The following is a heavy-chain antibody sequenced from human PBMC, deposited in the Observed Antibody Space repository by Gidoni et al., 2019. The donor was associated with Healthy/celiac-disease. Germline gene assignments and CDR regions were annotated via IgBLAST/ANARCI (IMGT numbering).Heavy chain of an antibody. J-gene: IGHJ4*02. Sequence: QVQLQESGPGLVKPSETLALTCPVSGGSLSRYNWSWIRQPPGKGLEWIGYIYYSGSTNSNPSLKRRVTISVDTSKNQFSLKLSSVTAADTAVYYCSRIALLWFGELSEYYFDYWGQGTLVTVSS. CDR1: GGSLSRYN. CDR2: IYYSGST. V-gene: IGHV4-59*01. CDR3: SRIALLWFGELSEYYFDY. D-gene: IGHD3-10*01.